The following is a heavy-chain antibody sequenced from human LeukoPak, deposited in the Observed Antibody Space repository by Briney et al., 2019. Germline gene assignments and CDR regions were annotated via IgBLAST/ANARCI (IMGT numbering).Heavy chain of an antibody. D-gene: IGHD5-18*01. Sequence: PGGSLRLSCAASGFTVSGNYMSWVRQAPGKGLEWVSAISGSGGSTYYADSVKGRFTISRDNSKNTLYLQMNSLRAEDTAVYYCAKTIRGGMRDTAMDFDYWGQGTLVTVSS. J-gene: IGHJ4*02. V-gene: IGHV3-23*01. CDR1: GFTVSGNY. CDR2: ISGSGGST. CDR3: AKTIRGGMRDTAMDFDY.